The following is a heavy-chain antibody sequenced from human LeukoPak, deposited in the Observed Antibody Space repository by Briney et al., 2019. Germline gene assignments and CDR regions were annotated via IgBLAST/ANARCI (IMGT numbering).Heavy chain of an antibody. J-gene: IGHJ4*02. V-gene: IGHV3-30*04. CDR2: ISSDGTNT. CDR3: ARVLFSGDYLGY. CDR1: GFPFSSYA. Sequence: GGSLRLSCAASGFPFSSYALHWVRQAPGKGLEWLTVISSDGTNTYYADSMKGRFTISRDNSKHTLYLDMNSLRGEDTAVYYCARVLFSGDYLGYWGPGTLVTVSS. D-gene: IGHD4-17*01.